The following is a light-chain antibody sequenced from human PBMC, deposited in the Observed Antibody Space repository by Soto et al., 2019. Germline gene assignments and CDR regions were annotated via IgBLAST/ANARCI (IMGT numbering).Light chain of an antibody. Sequence: QSVLTQPPSASGTPGQRVTISCSGSSSNIGSNYVYWYQQLPGTAPKLLIYRNNQRPSGVPDRFSGSKSGTSASLAISGLRSDDEADYYCAAWDDSLRGPVFGGGTQLTVL. V-gene: IGLV1-47*01. CDR3: AAWDDSLRGPV. CDR1: SSNIGSNY. J-gene: IGLJ7*01. CDR2: RNN.